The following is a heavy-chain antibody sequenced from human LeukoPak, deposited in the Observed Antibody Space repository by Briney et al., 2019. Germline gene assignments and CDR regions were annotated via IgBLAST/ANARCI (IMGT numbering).Heavy chain of an antibody. V-gene: IGHV3-30*02. Sequence: GGSLRLSCAASGFTFSSYGMHWVRQAPGKGLEWVAFIRYDGSNKYYADSVKGRLTISRDNAKNSVFLQMNNLRVEDTAIYYCARRGYHDSSGYDYWGQGTPVTVSS. J-gene: IGHJ4*02. CDR1: GFTFSSYG. D-gene: IGHD3-22*01. CDR3: ARRGYHDSSGYDY. CDR2: IRYDGSNK.